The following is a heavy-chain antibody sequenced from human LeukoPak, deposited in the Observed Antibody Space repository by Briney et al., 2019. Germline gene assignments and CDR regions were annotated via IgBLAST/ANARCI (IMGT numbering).Heavy chain of an antibody. Sequence: SETLSLTCAVYGGSFSGYYWSWIRQPPGKGLEWIGEINHSGSINYNPSLKSRVTISVDTSKNQSSLKLSSVTAADTAVYYCARGRKNLRYYDSSGYYPFDYWGQGTLVTVSS. CDR3: ARGRKNLRYYDSSGYYPFDY. CDR1: GGSFSGYY. J-gene: IGHJ4*02. V-gene: IGHV4-34*01. D-gene: IGHD3-22*01. CDR2: INHSGSI.